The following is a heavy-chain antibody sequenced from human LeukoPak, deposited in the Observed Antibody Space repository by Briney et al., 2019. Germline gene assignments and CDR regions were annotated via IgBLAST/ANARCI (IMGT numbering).Heavy chain of an antibody. CDR3: TFYTSGRFDI. V-gene: IGHV3-15*01. Sequence: GGSLRLSCAASGFIFSNAWMSWVRQAPGKGLECVGRIKSKSDGGTTEYAAPVKVRFSISRDDSKNTLYLQMNSLKTDDTAVYYCTFYTSGRFDIWGQGTMVTVSS. D-gene: IGHD3-10*01. CDR1: GFIFSNAW. J-gene: IGHJ3*02. CDR2: IKSKSDGGTT.